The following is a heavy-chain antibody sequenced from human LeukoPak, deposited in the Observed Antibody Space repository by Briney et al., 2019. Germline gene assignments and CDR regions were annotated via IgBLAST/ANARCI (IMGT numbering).Heavy chain of an antibody. CDR2: INHSGST. J-gene: IGHJ3*02. CDR3: ARHIKMPYGGYSFAFDI. V-gene: IGHV4-34*01. CDR1: GGSFSGYY. Sequence: SETLSLTCAVYGGSFSGYYWSWIRQPPGKGLEWIGEINHSGSTNYNPSLKSRVTISVDTSKNQFSLKLSSATAADTAVYYYARHIKMPYGGYSFAFDIWGQGTMVTVSS. D-gene: IGHD5-12*01.